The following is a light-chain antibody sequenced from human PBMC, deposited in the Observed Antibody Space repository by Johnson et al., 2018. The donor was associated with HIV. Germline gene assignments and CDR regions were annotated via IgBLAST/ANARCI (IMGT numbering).Light chain of an antibody. CDR1: SSNIGNNY. V-gene: IGLV1-51*01. CDR2: DSY. Sequence: QSVLTQPPSVSAAPGQKVTISCSGSSSNIGNNYVSWYQQLPGTAPKLLIYDSYSRPSGIPDRFSGSKSGTSATLGITGLQTGDEAYYYCGTWDSSLSAYVFGTGTKVTAL. CDR3: GTWDSSLSAYV. J-gene: IGLJ1*01.